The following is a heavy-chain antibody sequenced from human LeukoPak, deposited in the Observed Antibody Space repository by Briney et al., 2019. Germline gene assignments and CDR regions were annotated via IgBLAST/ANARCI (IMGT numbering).Heavy chain of an antibody. V-gene: IGHV3-48*04. CDR2: ISSSSSTI. CDR1: GFTFSSYS. CDR3: ARGALYQYYLDYWG. D-gene: IGHD4-17*01. J-gene: IGHJ4*02. Sequence: GVLRLPCAASGFTFSSYSMNWVRQAPGKGLEWVSYISSSSSTIYYADSVKGRFTISRDNAKNSLYLQMNSLRVEDTAVYYCARGALYQYYLDYWGWGQGTLVTVSS.